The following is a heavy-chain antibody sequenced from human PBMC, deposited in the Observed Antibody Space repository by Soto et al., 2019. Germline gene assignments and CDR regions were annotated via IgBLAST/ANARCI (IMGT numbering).Heavy chain of an antibody. CDR3: ARWWSGSRQGFDP. J-gene: IGHJ5*02. CDR1: GGSISSGDYY. CDR2: IYYSGST. V-gene: IGHV4-31*03. D-gene: IGHD3-3*01. Sequence: QVQLQESGPGLVKPSQTLSLTCTVSGGSISSGDYYWSWIRQHPGKGLEWIGYIYYSGSTYYNPSLNSRVTISVDTSKNQFSLKLSSVTAADTAVYYRARWWSGSRQGFDPWGQGTLVTVSS.